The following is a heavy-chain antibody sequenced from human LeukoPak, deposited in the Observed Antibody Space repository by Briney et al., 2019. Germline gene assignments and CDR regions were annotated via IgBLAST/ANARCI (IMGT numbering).Heavy chain of an antibody. CDR2: IRSKANSYAT. D-gene: IGHD2-2*01. CDR1: GFTFSGSA. CDR3: TRLTDIVVVPAATYYFDY. Sequence: GGSLRLSCAASGFTFSGSAMHWVRQASGKGLEWVGRIRSKANSYATAYAASVKGRFTISRDDSKNTAYLQMNSLKTEDTAVYYCTRLTDIVVVPAATYYFDYWGQGTLVTVSS. V-gene: IGHV3-73*01. J-gene: IGHJ4*02.